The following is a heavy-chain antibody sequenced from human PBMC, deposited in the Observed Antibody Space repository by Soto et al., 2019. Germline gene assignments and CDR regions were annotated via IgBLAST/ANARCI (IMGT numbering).Heavy chain of an antibody. Sequence: PSETLSLTCTVSGGSISSSSYYWGWIRQPPGKGLEWIGSIYYSGSTYYNPSLKSRVTISVDTSKNQFSLKLSSVTAADTAVYYCARLSRSSWYPLDYWGQGTLVTVSS. J-gene: IGHJ4*02. V-gene: IGHV4-39*01. CDR2: IYYSGST. CDR1: GGSISSSSYY. D-gene: IGHD6-13*01. CDR3: ARLSRSSWYPLDY.